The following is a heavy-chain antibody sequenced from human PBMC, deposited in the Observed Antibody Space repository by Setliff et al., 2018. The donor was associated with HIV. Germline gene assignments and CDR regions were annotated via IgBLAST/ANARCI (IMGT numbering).Heavy chain of an antibody. Sequence: SVKDSCKASGGTFSSYGISWVRQAPGQGLEWIGVIIPMFGTSNYAQKFQGRLTITADESTSTAYMELSSLRSEDTALYFCARFDHYGDYGRIGDAFDIWGQETLVTV. D-gene: IGHD4-17*01. CDR1: GGTFSSYG. J-gene: IGHJ3*02. CDR2: IIPMFGTS. CDR3: ARFDHYGDYGRIGDAFDI. V-gene: IGHV1-69*13.